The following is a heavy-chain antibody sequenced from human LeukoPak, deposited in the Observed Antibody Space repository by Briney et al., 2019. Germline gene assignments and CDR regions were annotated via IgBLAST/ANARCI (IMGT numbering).Heavy chain of an antibody. Sequence: GGSLQISSQGSGFTFGTYSCAWARHLPGKGLEWMGVIYAGDSSTRYSPSFQGQVTISVHKSISTAYLQWSSLKASDSAIYYCARHSCYDSWGQGTLVTVSS. CDR3: ARHSCYDS. CDR2: IYAGDSST. CDR1: GFTFGTYS. D-gene: IGHD3-16*01. V-gene: IGHV5-51*01. J-gene: IGHJ4*02.